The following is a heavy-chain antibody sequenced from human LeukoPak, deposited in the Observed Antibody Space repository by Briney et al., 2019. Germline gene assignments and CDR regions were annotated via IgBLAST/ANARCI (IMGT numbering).Heavy chain of an antibody. D-gene: IGHD6-13*01. V-gene: IGHV3-48*04. CDR3: ATWGLSSS. CDR1: GFTFSNYA. J-gene: IGHJ4*02. CDR2: ISSSSSTI. Sequence: SGGSLRLSCAASGFTFSNYAMNWVRQAPGKGLEWVSYISSSSSTIYYADSVKGRFTISRDNAKNSLYLQTNSLRAEDTAVYYCATWGLSSSWGQGTLVTVSS.